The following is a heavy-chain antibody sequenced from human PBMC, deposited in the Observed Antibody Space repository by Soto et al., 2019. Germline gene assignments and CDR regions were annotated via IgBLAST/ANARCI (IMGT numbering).Heavy chain of an antibody. D-gene: IGHD6-19*01. Sequence: EVQLLESGRGLVQPGGSLRLSCAASGFTFSSYAMNLFRQAPGQGLKWFSAVSGSGGGTYYADSVKGRFTSSRDNYKYTLYRQMNSLRAEDTAVYYCAKDTASGWPRLCDYWGQGALVTVSS. J-gene: IGHJ4*02. V-gene: IGHV3-23*01. CDR1: GFTFSSYA. CDR3: AKDTASGWPRLCDY. CDR2: VSGSGGGT.